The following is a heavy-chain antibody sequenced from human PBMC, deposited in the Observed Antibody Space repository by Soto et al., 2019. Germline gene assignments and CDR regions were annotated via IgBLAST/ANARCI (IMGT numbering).Heavy chain of an antibody. CDR2: MNPNSGNT. D-gene: IGHD1-7*01. CDR1: GYTFTSYD. CDR3: ARERTGTTSNWFDP. Sequence: QVQLVQSGAEVKKPGASVKVSCKASGYTFTSYDINWVRQATGQGLEWMGWMNPNSGNTGYAQKFQGRVTMTRNTXXSTAYMELSSLRSEDTAVYYCARERTGTTSNWFDPWGQGTLVTVSS. V-gene: IGHV1-8*01. J-gene: IGHJ5*02.